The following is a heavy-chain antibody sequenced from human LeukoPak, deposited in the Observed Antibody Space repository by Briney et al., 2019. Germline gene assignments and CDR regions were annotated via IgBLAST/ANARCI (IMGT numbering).Heavy chain of an antibody. Sequence: SETLSLTCTVSGGSISSYCWSWIRQPAGKGLEWIGRIYTSGSTNYNPSLKSRDTMSVDTSKNQFSLKLSSVTAADTAVYYCARSYPYYGSGSSYDYWGQGTLVTVSS. CDR1: GGSISSYC. CDR2: IYTSGST. J-gene: IGHJ4*02. CDR3: ARSYPYYGSGSSYDY. V-gene: IGHV4-4*07. D-gene: IGHD3-10*01.